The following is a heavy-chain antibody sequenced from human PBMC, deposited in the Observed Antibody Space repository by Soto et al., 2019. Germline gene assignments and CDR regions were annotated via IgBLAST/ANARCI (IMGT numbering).Heavy chain of an antibody. J-gene: IGHJ4*02. CDR2: ISSSSSTI. Sequence: EVQLVESGGGLVQPGGSLRLSCAASGFTFSSYSMNWVRQAPGKGLEWVSYISSSSSTIYYADSVKGRFTISRDNAKNSLYLQMNSLRDEDTAVYYCARDLNYYDSSGYYGFDYWGQGTLVTVSS. CDR3: ARDLNYYDSSGYYGFDY. CDR1: GFTFSSYS. D-gene: IGHD3-22*01. V-gene: IGHV3-48*02.